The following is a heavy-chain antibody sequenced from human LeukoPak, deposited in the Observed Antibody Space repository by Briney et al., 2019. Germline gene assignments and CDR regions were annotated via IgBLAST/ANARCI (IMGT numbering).Heavy chain of an antibody. CDR2: IYSGGDT. Sequence: PGGSLRLSCAASGFTFSDYYMSWIRQAPGKGLEWVSVIYSGGDTYYADSVKGRFTISRDDSKNTLYLQMNSLRAEDTAVYYCARDRGAYYYDTGFWGQGTLVTVSS. CDR1: GFTFSDYY. CDR3: ARDRGAYYYDTGF. J-gene: IGHJ4*02. D-gene: IGHD3-22*01. V-gene: IGHV3-66*01.